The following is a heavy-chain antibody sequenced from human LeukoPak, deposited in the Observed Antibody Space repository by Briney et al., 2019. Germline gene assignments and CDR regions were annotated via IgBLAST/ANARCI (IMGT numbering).Heavy chain of an antibody. D-gene: IGHD4-17*01. CDR1: GGSISSGNYY. V-gene: IGHV4-30-4*01. CDR2: IHYSGST. J-gene: IGHJ5*02. CDR3: VRGRGTAVTTGNWFDP. Sequence: SQTLSLTCTVSGGSISSGNYYWNWIRQPPGKGLECIGYIHYSGSTYYNPTLKSRVTISVDTSKNQFSLKLSSVTAADTAVYYCVRGRGTAVTTGNWFDPWGQGTLVTVSS.